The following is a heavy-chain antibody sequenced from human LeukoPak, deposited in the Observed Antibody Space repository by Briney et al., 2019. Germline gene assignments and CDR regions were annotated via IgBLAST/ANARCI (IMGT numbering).Heavy chain of an antibody. CDR3: ARVELRRSAFDI. V-gene: IGHV4-39*07. CDR1: GGSISSISYY. J-gene: IGHJ3*02. Sequence: SEALSLTCTVSGGSISSISYYWGWIRQPPGKGLEWIGSMYYSGRSYYNPSLKSRVTISVDKSKNQFSLKLSSVTAADTAVYYCARVELRRSAFDIWGQGTMVTVSS. CDR2: MYYSGRS. D-gene: IGHD1-7*01.